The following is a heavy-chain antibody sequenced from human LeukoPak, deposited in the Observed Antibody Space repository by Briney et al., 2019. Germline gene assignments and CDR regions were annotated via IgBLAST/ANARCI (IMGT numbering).Heavy chain of an antibody. CDR3: ARHVEMATTRCAFDI. J-gene: IGHJ3*02. Sequence: GESLKISCKGSGYSFTSYWIGWVRQMPGKGPEWMGIIYPGDSDTRYSPSFQGQVTISADKSISTAYPQWSSLKASDTAMYYCARHVEMATTRCAFDIWGQGTMVTVSS. V-gene: IGHV5-51*01. CDR1: GYSFTSYW. D-gene: IGHD5-24*01. CDR2: IYPGDSDT.